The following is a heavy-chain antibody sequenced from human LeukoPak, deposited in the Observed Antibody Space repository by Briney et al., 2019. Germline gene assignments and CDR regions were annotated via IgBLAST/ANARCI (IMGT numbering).Heavy chain of an antibody. CDR2: INHSGST. CDR3: ARVPFKYSSSWLYYFDY. D-gene: IGHD6-13*01. CDR1: GGSFSGYH. J-gene: IGHJ4*02. V-gene: IGHV4-34*01. Sequence: ASETLSLTCAVYGGSFSGYHWSWIRQPPGKGLEWIGEINHSGSTNYNPSLKSRVTISVDTSKNQFSLKLSSVTAADTAVYYCARVPFKYSSSWLYYFDYWGQGTLVTVSS.